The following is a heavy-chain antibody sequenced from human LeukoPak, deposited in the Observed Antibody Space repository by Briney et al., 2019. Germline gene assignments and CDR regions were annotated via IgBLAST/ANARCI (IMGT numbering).Heavy chain of an antibody. Sequence: ASVKVSCKASGYTFTGYYMHWVRQAPGQGLEWMGWINPNSGGTNYAQKFQGRVTMTRDTSISTAYMELSSLRSEDTAVYYCARETPWGDYESTPVVYYYGMDVWGQGTTVTVSS. CDR1: GYTFTGYY. V-gene: IGHV1-2*02. CDR2: INPNSGGT. J-gene: IGHJ6*02. D-gene: IGHD4-17*01. CDR3: ARETPWGDYESTPVVYYYGMDV.